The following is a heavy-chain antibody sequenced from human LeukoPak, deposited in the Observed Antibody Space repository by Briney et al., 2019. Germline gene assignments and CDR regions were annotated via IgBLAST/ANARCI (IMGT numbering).Heavy chain of an antibody. CDR1: GGSFSGYY. CDR3: ASYRNDGSYPFYYFDY. D-gene: IGHD1-26*01. Sequence: SETLSLTCAVYGGSFSGYYWSWIRLPPGKGLEWIGEINHSGSTNYNPSLKSRVTISVDTSKNQFSLKLSSVTAADTAVYYCASYRNDGSYPFYYFDYWGQGTLVTVSS. V-gene: IGHV4-34*01. J-gene: IGHJ4*02. CDR2: INHSGST.